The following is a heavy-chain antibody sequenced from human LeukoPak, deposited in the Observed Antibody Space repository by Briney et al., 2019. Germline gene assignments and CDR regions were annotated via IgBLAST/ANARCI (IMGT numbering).Heavy chain of an antibody. Sequence: PGGSLRLSCAASGFTFSSYTMSWVRQAPGKGLEWVSAISGSGGSTYYADSVKGRFTISRDNSKNTLYLQMNSLRAEATAVYYCASDPPTTVTTCGDYWGQGTLVTVPS. CDR3: ASDPPTTVTTCGDY. CDR2: ISGSGGST. V-gene: IGHV3-23*01. D-gene: IGHD4-17*01. J-gene: IGHJ4*02. CDR1: GFTFSSYT.